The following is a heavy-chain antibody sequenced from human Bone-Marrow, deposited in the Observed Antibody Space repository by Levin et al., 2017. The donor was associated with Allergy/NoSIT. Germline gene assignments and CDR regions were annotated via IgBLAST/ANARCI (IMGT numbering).Heavy chain of an antibody. D-gene: IGHD6-19*01. CDR1: GFSFNDHS. CDR3: AREGDSSAYYIDFDY. CDR2: TRNKANIYTT. V-gene: IGHV3-72*01. J-gene: IGHJ4*02. Sequence: GGSLRLSCAASGFSFNDHSMNWVRQAPGKGLEWVGRTRNKANIYTTEYAASVKGRFTISRDDLRSSLFLQMNSLQTEDTAVYYCAREGDSSAYYIDFDYWGQGTLVTVSS.